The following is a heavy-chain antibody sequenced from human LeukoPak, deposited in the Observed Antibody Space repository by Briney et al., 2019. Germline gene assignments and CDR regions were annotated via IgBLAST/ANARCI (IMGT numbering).Heavy chain of an antibody. CDR2: ISHDGSNK. Sequence: PGGSLRLSCAASGFTFSSYAMHWVRQAPGKGLEWVAVISHDGSNKYYADSVKGRFTISRDNSKNTLYLQMNSLRAEDTAVYYCARDPYYDYVWGSYPDYMDVWGKGTTVTVSS. CDR1: GFTFSSYA. D-gene: IGHD3-16*02. CDR3: ARDPYYDYVWGSYPDYMDV. V-gene: IGHV3-30*04. J-gene: IGHJ6*03.